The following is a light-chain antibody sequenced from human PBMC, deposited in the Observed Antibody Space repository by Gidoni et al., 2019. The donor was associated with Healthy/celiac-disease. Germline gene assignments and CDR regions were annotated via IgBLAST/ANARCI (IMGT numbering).Light chain of an antibody. CDR2: DAS. V-gene: IGKV3-11*01. Sequence: ELVLTQSPATLALSPGERATRSCRASQRVSSYLAWYQQKPGQAPRLLIYDASNRATGIPARFSGSGSGTDFTLTISSLEPEDFAVYYCQQRSNWPITFGQXTRLEIK. CDR3: QQRSNWPIT. CDR1: QRVSSY. J-gene: IGKJ5*01.